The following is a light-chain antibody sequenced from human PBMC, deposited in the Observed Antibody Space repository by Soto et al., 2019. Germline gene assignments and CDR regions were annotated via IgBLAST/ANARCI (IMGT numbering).Light chain of an antibody. J-gene: IGKJ4*01. CDR1: QSVSSIY. V-gene: IGKV3-20*01. CDR3: QPYGSSPGLT. Sequence: EIVLTQTPGTLSLSPGERATLSCRASQSVSSIYLAWYQQKPGQAPRILIYGASSRATGIPDRFSGSGSGTDFTLTISRLEPEDFAVYYCQPYGSSPGLTFGGGTKVEIK. CDR2: GAS.